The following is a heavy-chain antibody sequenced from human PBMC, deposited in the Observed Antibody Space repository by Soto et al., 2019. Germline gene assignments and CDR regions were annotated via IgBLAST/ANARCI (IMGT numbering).Heavy chain of an antibody. V-gene: IGHV1-69*13. CDR1: GGSFSSYA. CDR3: ARDLFAVAVAGIGWFDP. CDR2: IIPIFGTA. J-gene: IGHJ5*02. D-gene: IGHD6-19*01. Sequence: SVKVSCKAAGGSFSSYAISWVRQAPGQGLEWMGGIIPIFGTANYAQKFQGRVTITADESTSTAYMELSSLRSEDTAVYYCARDLFAVAVAGIGWFDPWGQGTLVTVS.